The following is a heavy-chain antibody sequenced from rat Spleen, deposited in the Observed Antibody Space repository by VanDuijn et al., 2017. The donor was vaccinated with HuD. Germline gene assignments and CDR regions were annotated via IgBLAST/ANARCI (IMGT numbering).Heavy chain of an antibody. Sequence: EVQLVESGGGLVQPGGSLKLSCAASGFTFSNYDMAWVRQAPTKGLEWVASISTSGGSTYYRDSVKGRFTVSRDNAKSTLYLQMDSLRSEDTATYYCARPTRAYGYNPWGFAYWGQGTLVTVSS. V-gene: IGHV5-25*01. CDR3: ARPTRAYGYNPWGFAY. CDR2: ISTSGGST. D-gene: IGHD1-9*01. J-gene: IGHJ3*01. CDR1: GFTFSNYD.